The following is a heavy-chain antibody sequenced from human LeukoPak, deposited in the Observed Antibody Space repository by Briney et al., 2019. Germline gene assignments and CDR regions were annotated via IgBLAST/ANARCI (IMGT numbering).Heavy chain of an antibody. CDR3: ARDESQYSSSWYIPGGWFDP. Sequence: SETLSLTCTVSGGSISSYYWSRIRQPAGKGLEWIGRIYTSGSTNYNPSLKSRVTMSVDTSKNQFSLKLSSVTAADTAVYYCARDESQYSSSWYIPGGWFDPWGQGTLVTVSS. J-gene: IGHJ5*02. CDR1: GGSISSYY. D-gene: IGHD6-13*01. CDR2: IYTSGST. V-gene: IGHV4-4*07.